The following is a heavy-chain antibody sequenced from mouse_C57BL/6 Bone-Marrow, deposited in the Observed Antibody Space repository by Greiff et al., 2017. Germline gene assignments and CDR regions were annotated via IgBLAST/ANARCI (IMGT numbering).Heavy chain of an antibody. CDR1: GFRFNTSA. V-gene: IGHV10-1*01. CDR3: VRQRGLRPYFDY. Sequence: EVMLVESGGGLVQPKGSLKLSCAASGFRFNTSAMNWVRQAPGKGLEWVARIRSKSNNYATYYADSVKDRFTISRDDSESMLYLQMNNLKTEDTAMYYCVRQRGLRPYFDYWGQGTTLTVSS. D-gene: IGHD2-4*01. CDR2: IRSKSNNYAT. J-gene: IGHJ2*01.